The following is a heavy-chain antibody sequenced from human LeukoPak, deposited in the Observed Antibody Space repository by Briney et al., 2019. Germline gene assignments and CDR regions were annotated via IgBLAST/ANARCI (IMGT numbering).Heavy chain of an antibody. V-gene: IGHV1-18*01. J-gene: IGHJ3*02. CDR3: ARDRIVVALDAFDI. CDR1: GYTFTSYG. CDR2: ISAYNGNT. D-gene: IGHD1-26*01. Sequence: GASVKVSCKASGYTFTSYGISWVRQAPGQGLEWMGWISAYNGNTNYAQKLQGRVTMTTDTSTSTAHMELRSLRSDDPAVYYCARDRIVVALDAFDIWGQGTMVTVSS.